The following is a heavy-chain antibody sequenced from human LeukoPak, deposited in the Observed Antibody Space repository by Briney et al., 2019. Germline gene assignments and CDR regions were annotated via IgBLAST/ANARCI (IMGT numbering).Heavy chain of an antibody. CDR3: ARHKKPYYYDSSGYSPSPLGD. D-gene: IGHD3-22*01. J-gene: IGHJ4*02. CDR2: IFPGDSDT. CDR1: GYSFTSYW. Sequence: GESLKISCKGSGYSFTSYWIGWVPQIPGKGLEWMGNIFPGDSDTRYSPSFQGQVTISAEKSIGTDYLQWSSLKASETAMYYCARHKKPYYYDSSGYSPSPLGDWGQGTLVTVSS. V-gene: IGHV5-51*01.